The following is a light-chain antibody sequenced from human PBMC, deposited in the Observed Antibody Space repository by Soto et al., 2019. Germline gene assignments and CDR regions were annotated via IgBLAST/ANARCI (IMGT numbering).Light chain of an antibody. CDR1: QTIDNSY. V-gene: IGKV3-20*01. J-gene: IGKJ4*01. CDR3: QQYGSSPVT. Sequence: EIVLTQSPGSLSLSPGERATLSCRASQTIDNSYLAWYQQKPGQAPWLLIYGASNRATGLPDRFSGSGSGTDFTLTISRLEPEDFAVYYCQQYGSSPVTFGGGTKVEIK. CDR2: GAS.